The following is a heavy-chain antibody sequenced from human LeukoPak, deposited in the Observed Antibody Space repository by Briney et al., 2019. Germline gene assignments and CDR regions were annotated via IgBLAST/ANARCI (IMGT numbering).Heavy chain of an antibody. J-gene: IGHJ4*02. CDR1: GYTFSSYG. CDR2: STYDGSSK. D-gene: IGHD6-19*01. V-gene: IGHV3-30*18. Sequence: GGSLRLSCAASGYTFSSYGMHWVRLAPGKGLEWVAVSTYDGSSKYYADCVKDRFTNSRDNSKDTLYLQMNVLRTEDTAVYYCAKDPPYSSGWYYFDDWGQGTLVTVSS. CDR3: AKDPPYSSGWYYFDD.